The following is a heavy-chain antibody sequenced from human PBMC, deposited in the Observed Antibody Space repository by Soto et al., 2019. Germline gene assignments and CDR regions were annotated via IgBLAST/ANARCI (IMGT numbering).Heavy chain of an antibody. CDR2: ISGFNGQT. J-gene: IGHJ4*02. Sequence: QVQLVQSGPEVKKPGASVKVSCKASGNTFASHGFSWVRQAPGQGLGGMGWISGFNGQTNYALKFQGRVTLTTDTSTSTAYMELRSLRSDDTAVYFCARVDPRGVAVVRDYWGQGTLVTVSS. V-gene: IGHV1-18*01. D-gene: IGHD3-10*01. CDR1: GNTFASHG. CDR3: ARVDPRGVAVVRDY.